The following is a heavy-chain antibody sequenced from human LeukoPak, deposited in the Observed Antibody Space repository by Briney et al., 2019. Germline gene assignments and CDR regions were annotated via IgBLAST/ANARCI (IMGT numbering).Heavy chain of an antibody. CDR1: GGSFSGYY. Sequence: KSSETLSLTCAVYGGSFSGYYWSWIRQPPGKGLEWIGEINHSGSSDYNPSLKSRVTISVDTSKNQFSLKLSSVTAADTAVYYCVRSSRDVVVPAATNYYGMDVWGQGTTVTVSS. J-gene: IGHJ6*02. V-gene: IGHV4-34*01. CDR2: INHSGSS. D-gene: IGHD2-2*01. CDR3: VRSSRDVVVPAATNYYGMDV.